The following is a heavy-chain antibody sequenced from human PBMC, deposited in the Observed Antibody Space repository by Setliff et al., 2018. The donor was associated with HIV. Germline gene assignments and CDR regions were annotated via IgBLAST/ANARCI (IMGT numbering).Heavy chain of an antibody. Sequence: SETLSLTCTVSGGSISSSRYYWGWIRQPPGKGLEWIGYIYNSGNYNPSLKSRVIMAVDTSKNEFSLKLSSVTAADTAVYYCARVFPHPYGNSWFDTWGQGILVTVSS. CDR3: ARVFPHPYGNSWFDT. CDR2: IYNSG. CDR1: GGSISSSRYY. J-gene: IGHJ5*02. D-gene: IGHD3-16*01. V-gene: IGHV4-39*07.